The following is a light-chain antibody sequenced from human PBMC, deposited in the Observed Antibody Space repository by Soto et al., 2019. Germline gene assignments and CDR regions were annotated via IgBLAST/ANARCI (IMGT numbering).Light chain of an antibody. CDR1: QSVGSN. J-gene: IGKJ1*01. CDR3: QQYGSSGT. Sequence: EIVMTQSPATLSVSPGECATLSCRASQSVGSNLAWYQQRPGQAPRLLIYGASTRATGIPDRFSGSGSGTDFTLTISRLEPEDFAVYYCQQYGSSGTFGQGTKVDIK. CDR2: GAS. V-gene: IGKV3-20*01.